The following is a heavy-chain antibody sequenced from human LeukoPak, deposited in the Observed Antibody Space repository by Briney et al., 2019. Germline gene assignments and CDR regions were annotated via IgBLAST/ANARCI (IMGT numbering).Heavy chain of an antibody. Sequence: SETLSLTCTVSGGSISSYYWSWIRQPPGKGLEWIGYIYYSGSTNYNPSLKSRVTISVDTSKNQFSLKLSSVTAADTAVYYCARGIEDYDSLYFDYWGQGTLVTVSS. J-gene: IGHJ4*02. CDR1: GGSISSYY. CDR3: ARGIEDYDSLYFDY. CDR2: IYYSGST. D-gene: IGHD3-22*01. V-gene: IGHV4-59*01.